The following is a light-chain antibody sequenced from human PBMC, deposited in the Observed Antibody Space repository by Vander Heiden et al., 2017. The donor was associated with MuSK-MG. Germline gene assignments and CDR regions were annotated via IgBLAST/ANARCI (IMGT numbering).Light chain of an antibody. V-gene: IGKV1-39*01. CDR2: AAS. CDR1: QSISSY. CDR3: QQSDSTLAWT. Sequence: DIQMTQSPSSLSASVGDRVTITCQASQSISSYLNWYQQKPGKAPKLLIYAASSLQSGVPSRFSGSGSGTDFTLTISSLQPEDFATYYCQQSDSTLAWTFGQGTKVEIK. J-gene: IGKJ1*01.